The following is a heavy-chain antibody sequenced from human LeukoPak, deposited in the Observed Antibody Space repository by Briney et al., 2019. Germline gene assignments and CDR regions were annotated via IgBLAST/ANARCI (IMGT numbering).Heavy chain of an antibody. V-gene: IGHV4-59*01. D-gene: IGHD3-10*01. Sequence: PSETLSLTCTVSGGSISGYYWSWIRQPPGKGLEWIGYIYYSGSTNYNPSLKSRVTISVDTSKNQFSLKLSSVTAADTAVYYCARDTTMVRGVNAFDIWGQGKMVTVSS. CDR2: IYYSGST. CDR1: GGSISGYY. J-gene: IGHJ3*02. CDR3: ARDTTMVRGVNAFDI.